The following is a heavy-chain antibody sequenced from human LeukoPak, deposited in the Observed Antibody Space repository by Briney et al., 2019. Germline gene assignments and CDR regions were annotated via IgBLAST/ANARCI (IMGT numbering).Heavy chain of an antibody. Sequence: ASVKASCKASGYTFTSYYMHWVRQAPGQGLEWMGIINPSGGSTSYAQKFQGRVTMTRDMSTSTVYMELSSLRSEDTAVYYCARGSLGVTTADNWFDPWGQGTLVTVSS. CDR3: ARGSLGVTTADNWFDP. J-gene: IGHJ5*02. D-gene: IGHD4-17*01. CDR1: GYTFTSYY. CDR2: INPSGGST. V-gene: IGHV1-46*01.